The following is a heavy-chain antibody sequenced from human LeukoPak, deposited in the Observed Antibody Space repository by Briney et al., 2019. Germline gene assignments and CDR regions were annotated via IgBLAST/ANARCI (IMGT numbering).Heavy chain of an antibody. CDR2: FYPGDSDT. V-gene: IGHV5-51*01. D-gene: IGHD1-26*01. CDR1: GSPFTTYW. Sequence: GESLQISCQASGSPFTTYWIGWVRQLPGKGLEWMGIFYPGDSDTRYSPSFQGQVIISADKSIKTAYLQWGSLRASDTAMYYCVLGPTTGYFDYWGQGTLVTVSS. J-gene: IGHJ4*02. CDR3: VLGPTTGYFDY.